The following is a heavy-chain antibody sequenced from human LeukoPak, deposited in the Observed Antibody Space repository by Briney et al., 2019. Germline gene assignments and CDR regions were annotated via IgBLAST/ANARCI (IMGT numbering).Heavy chain of an antibody. J-gene: IGHJ4*02. V-gene: IGHV3-7*05. CDR2: IKQDGSEK. CDR1: GFTFSFYW. Sequence: AGGSLRLSCAASGFTFSFYWMSWVRQAPGKGLEWVANIKQDGSEKYYLDSVKGRFTISRDNAKNSLYLQMNSLRAEDTAVYYCARDLYCTGGICYGAFDYWGQGTLVTVSS. D-gene: IGHD2-15*01. CDR3: ARDLYCTGGICYGAFDY.